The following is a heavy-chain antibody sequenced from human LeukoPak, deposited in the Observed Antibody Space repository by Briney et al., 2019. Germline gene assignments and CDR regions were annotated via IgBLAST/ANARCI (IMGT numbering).Heavy chain of an antibody. CDR3: AKDTATLFYYYGMDV. J-gene: IGHJ6*02. CDR1: GFTFGSYG. CDR2: ISYDGSNK. V-gene: IGHV3-30*18. Sequence: PGGSLRLSCAASGFTFGSYGMHWVRQAPGKGLEWVAVISYDGSNKYYADSVKGRFTISRDNSKNTLYLQMNSLRAEDTAVYYCAKDTATLFYYYGMDVWGQGTTVTVSS.